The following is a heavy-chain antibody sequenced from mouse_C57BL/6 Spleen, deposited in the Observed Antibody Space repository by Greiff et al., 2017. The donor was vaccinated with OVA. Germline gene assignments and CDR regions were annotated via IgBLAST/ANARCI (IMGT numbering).Heavy chain of an antibody. CDR2: ISDGGSYT. V-gene: IGHV5-4*01. CDR3: ARDSQFAY. CDR1: GFTFSSYA. Sequence: EVQRVESGGGLVKPGGSLKLSCAASGFTFSSYAMSWVRQTPEKRLEWVATISDGGSYTYYPDNVKGRFTISRDNAKNNLYLQMSHLKSEDTAMYYCARDSQFAYWGQGTLVTVSA. J-gene: IGHJ3*01.